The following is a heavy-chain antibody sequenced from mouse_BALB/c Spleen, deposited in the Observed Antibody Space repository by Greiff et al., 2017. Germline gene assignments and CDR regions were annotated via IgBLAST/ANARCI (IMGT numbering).Heavy chain of an antibody. CDR3: ARHRGYYFDY. J-gene: IGHJ2*01. CDR2: ISSGGSYT. V-gene: IGHV5-6*02. CDR1: GFTFSSYG. Sequence: DVMLVESGGDLVKPGGSLKLSCAASGFTFSSYGMSWVRQTPDKRLEWVATISSGGSYTYYPDSVKGRFTISRDNAKNTLYLQTSSLKSEDTAMYYCARHRGYYFDYWGQGTTLTVSS. D-gene: IGHD3-2*02.